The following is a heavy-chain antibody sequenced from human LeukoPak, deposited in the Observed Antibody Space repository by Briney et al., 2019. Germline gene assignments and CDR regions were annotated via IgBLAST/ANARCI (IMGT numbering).Heavy chain of an antibody. J-gene: IGHJ4*02. Sequence: QPGGSLRLSSAASGIKLSSYYMDWVRQGPGKGLVWVSRLKSDGISTKYADSVQGRFTISRDDAKNTLYLQMTSVRVEDAAVYYCARTTMETQYFDRWGQGTLVTVSS. V-gene: IGHV3-74*03. CDR2: LKSDGIST. CDR3: ARTTMETQYFDR. D-gene: IGHD1-1*01. CDR1: GIKLSSYY.